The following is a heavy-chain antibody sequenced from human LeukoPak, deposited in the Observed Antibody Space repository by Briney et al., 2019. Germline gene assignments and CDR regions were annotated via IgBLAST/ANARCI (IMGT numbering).Heavy chain of an antibody. V-gene: IGHV3-48*04. D-gene: IGHD3-16*01. J-gene: IGHJ2*01. CDR2: ISSSSSTI. Sequence: GGSLRLSCAASGFTFSSYSMNWVRQAPGKGLEWVSYISSSSSTIYYADSVKGRFTISRDNAKNSLYLQMNSLRAEDTAVYYCARIEPGDFTDWYFDLWSRGTLVTVSS. CDR3: ARIEPGDFTDWYFDL. CDR1: GFTFSSYS.